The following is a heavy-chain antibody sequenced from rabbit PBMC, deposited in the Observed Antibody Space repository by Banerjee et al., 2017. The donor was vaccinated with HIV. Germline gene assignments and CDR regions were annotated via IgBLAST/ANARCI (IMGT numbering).Heavy chain of an antibody. CDR1: GFSFSSSYY. D-gene: IGHD8-1*01. CDR3: ARAYDGSTYWKL. CDR2: IVASSSGST. Sequence: QSLEESGGDLVKPGASLTLTCTASGFSFSSSYYMCWVRQAPGKGLEWIGCIVASSSGSTWYASWAKGRFTISKTSSTTVTLQMTSLTAADTATYFCARAYDGSTYWKLWGPGTLVTVS. J-gene: IGHJ4*01. V-gene: IGHV1S40*01.